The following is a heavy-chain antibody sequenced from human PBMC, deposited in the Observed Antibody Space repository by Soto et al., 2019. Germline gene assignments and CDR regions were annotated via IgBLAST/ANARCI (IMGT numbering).Heavy chain of an antibody. D-gene: IGHD3-16*01. J-gene: IGHJ4*02. CDR3: AHRRNYDGSWNEGVFDY. CDR2: IYWDDDK. CDR1: GFSLTSSPVG. V-gene: IGHV2-5*02. Sequence: QITLKESGPTLVKPTQTLTLTCTFSGFSLTSSPVGVGWVRQPPGKALEWLAFIYWDDDKRYCPSLRSTLTVTKDASKNQVVLTLTNMDPVDTATYYCAHRRNYDGSWNEGVFDYWGQGSLVTVSS.